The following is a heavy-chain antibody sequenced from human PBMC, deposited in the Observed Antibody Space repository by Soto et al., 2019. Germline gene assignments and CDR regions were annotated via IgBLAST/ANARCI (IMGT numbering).Heavy chain of an antibody. D-gene: IGHD5-18*01. J-gene: IGHJ4*02. CDR1: GFTFSSYA. CDR3: AKDFLLTGYSYDRSFDY. V-gene: IGHV3-23*01. Sequence: GGSLRLSCAASGFTFSSYAMSWVRQAPGKGLEWVSAISGSGGSTYYADSVKGRFTISRDNSKNTLYLQMNSLRAEDTAVYYCAKDFLLTGYSYDRSFDYWGQGTLVTVSS. CDR2: ISGSGGST.